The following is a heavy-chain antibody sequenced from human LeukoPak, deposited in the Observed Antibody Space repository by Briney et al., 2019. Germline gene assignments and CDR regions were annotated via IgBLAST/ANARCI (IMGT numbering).Heavy chain of an antibody. CDR2: ISAYNGNT. V-gene: IGHV1-18*01. CDR3: ARGCMYDFWSGYSNWFDP. CDR1: GYTFTSYG. D-gene: IGHD3-3*01. J-gene: IGHJ5*02. Sequence: ASVKVSCKASGYTFTSYGISWVRQAPGQGLEWMGWISAYNGNTNYAQKLQGRVTMTTDTSTSTAYMELRSLRSDDTAVYYCARGCMYDFWSGYSNWFDPWGQGTLVTVSS.